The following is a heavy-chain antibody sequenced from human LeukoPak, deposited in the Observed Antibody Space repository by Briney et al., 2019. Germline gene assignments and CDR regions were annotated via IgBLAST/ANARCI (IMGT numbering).Heavy chain of an antibody. V-gene: IGHV4-30-4*01. CDR2: TYYSGST. D-gene: IGHD5-24*01. J-gene: IGHJ4*02. CDR1: GGSTSSADYY. Sequence: SQTLSLTCTVSGGSTSSADYYWSWIRQPPGKGLEWIGYTYYSGSTYYNPSLKSRVTLSIDTSKNQFFLKLSSVTAADTAVYYCARENGYNKLDYWGQGTLVTVSS. CDR3: ARENGYNKLDY.